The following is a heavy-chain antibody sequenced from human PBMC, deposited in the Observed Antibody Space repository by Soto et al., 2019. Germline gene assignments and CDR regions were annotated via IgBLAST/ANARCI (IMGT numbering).Heavy chain of an antibody. CDR3: ARDSDYDILTGYDY. CDR1: GFTFSRYA. Sequence: SLRLSCAASGFTFSRYAMHWVRQAPGKGLEWVAVISYDGSNKYYADSVKGRFTISRDNSKNTLYLQMNSLRAEDTAVYYCARDSDYDILTGYDYWGQGTLVTVSS. V-gene: IGHV3-30-3*01. J-gene: IGHJ4*02. D-gene: IGHD3-9*01. CDR2: ISYDGSNK.